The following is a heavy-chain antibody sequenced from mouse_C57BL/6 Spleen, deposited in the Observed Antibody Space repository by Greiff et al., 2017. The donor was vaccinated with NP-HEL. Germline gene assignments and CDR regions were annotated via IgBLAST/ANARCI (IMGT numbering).Heavy chain of an antibody. Sequence: EVKLMESGGGLVKPGGSLKLSCAASGFTFSSYAMSWVRQTPEKRLEWVATISDGGSYTYYPANVKGRFTISRDNAKNNLYLQMSHLKSEDTAMYYCARDRGYGSSYDWYFDVWGTGTTVTVSS. V-gene: IGHV5-4*01. CDR3: ARDRGYGSSYDWYFDV. CDR1: GFTFSSYA. CDR2: ISDGGSYT. D-gene: IGHD1-1*01. J-gene: IGHJ1*03.